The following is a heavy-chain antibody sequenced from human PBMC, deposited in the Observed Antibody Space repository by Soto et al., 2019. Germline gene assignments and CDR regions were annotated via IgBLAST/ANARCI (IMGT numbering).Heavy chain of an antibody. CDR2: ISVSGGST. CDR3: AKSRGNGDKGGAFDY. D-gene: IGHD4-17*01. V-gene: IGHV3-23*01. J-gene: IGHJ4*02. Sequence: EVQLLESGGGLVQPGGSLRLSCAASGFTFSSYAMSWVRQAPGKGLEWVSAISVSGGSTYYADSVKGRFTISRDNSKSTLYLQMNSLRAEDTAVYYCAKSRGNGDKGGAFDYWGQGALVTVSS. CDR1: GFTFSSYA.